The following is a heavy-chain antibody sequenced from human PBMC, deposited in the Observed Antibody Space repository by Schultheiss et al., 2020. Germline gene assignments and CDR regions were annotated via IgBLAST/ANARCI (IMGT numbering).Heavy chain of an antibody. J-gene: IGHJ4*02. CDR1: GGSVSSGSYY. D-gene: IGHD5-12*01. CDR3: ARASHSGGYPFFDY. V-gene: IGHV4-61*10. Sequence: SQTLSLTCTVSGGSVSSGSYYWSWIRQPAGKGLEWIGYIYYSGSTYYNPSLKSRVTISVDTSKNQFSLKLSSVTAADTAVYYCARASHSGGYPFFDYWGQGTLVTVSS. CDR2: IYYSGST.